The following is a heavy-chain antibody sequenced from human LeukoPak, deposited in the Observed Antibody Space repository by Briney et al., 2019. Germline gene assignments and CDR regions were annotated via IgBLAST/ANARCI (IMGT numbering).Heavy chain of an antibody. D-gene: IGHD2/OR15-2a*01. J-gene: IGHJ3*02. V-gene: IGHV3-21*01. Sequence: GGSLRLSCAASGFTYSSSTMTWVRQSPGKGLEWVSSISSSSTYIYYADSVKGRFIISRDNAKNSLYLQMNNLRAEDTAVSYCARDFLNAIDIWGQGTMVTVSS. CDR3: ARDFLNAIDI. CDR1: GFTYSSST. CDR2: ISSSSTYI.